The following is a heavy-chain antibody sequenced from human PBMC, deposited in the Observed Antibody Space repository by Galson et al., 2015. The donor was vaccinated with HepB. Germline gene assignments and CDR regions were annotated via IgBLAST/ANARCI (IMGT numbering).Heavy chain of an antibody. J-gene: IGHJ4*02. Sequence: SLRLSCAASGFTFSSYGMHWVRQAPGKGLEWVAVIWYDGSNKYYADSVKGRFTISRDNSKNTLYLQMNSLRAEDTAVYYCARLDGYTHGYFDYWGQGTLVTVSS. CDR1: GFTFSSYG. CDR3: ARLDGYTHGYFDY. D-gene: IGHD5-24*01. CDR2: IWYDGSNK. V-gene: IGHV3-33*01.